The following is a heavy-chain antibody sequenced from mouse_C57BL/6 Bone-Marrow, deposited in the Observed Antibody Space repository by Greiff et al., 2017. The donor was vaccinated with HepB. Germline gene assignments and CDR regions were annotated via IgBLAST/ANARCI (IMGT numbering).Heavy chain of an antibody. CDR2: IRLKSDNYAT. J-gene: IGHJ4*01. CDR1: GFTFSNYW. Sequence: EVHLVESGGGLVQPGGSVKLSCVASGFTFSNYWMNWVRQSPEKGLEWVAQIRLKSDNYATHYAESVKGRFTISRDDSKSSVYLQMNNLRAEDTGIYYCTGDGSPYYYAMDYWGQGTSVTVSS. CDR3: TGDGSPYYYAMDY. D-gene: IGHD1-1*01. V-gene: IGHV6-3*01.